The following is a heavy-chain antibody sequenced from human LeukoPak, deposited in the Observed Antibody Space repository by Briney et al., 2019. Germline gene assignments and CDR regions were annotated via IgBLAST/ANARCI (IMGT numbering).Heavy chain of an antibody. CDR2: MNPNSGNT. Sequence: ASVKVSCKASGYTFTSYGISWVRQAPGQGLEWMGWMNPNSGNTGYAQKFQGRVTMTRNTSISTAYMELSSLRSEDTAVYYCARRRYSSSSSFNYWGQGTLVTVSS. J-gene: IGHJ4*02. V-gene: IGHV1-8*02. D-gene: IGHD6-6*01. CDR3: ARRRYSSSSSFNY. CDR1: GYTFTSYG.